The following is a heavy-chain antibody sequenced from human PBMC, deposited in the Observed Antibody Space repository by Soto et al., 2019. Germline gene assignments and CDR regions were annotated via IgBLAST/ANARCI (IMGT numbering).Heavy chain of an antibody. CDR1: GFTFDDYA. V-gene: IGHV3-9*01. CDR2: ISWNSGSI. J-gene: IGHJ4*02. Sequence: PGGSLRLSCAASGFTFDDYAMHWVRQAPGKGLEWVSGISWNSGSIGYADSVKGRFTISRDNAKNSLYLQMNSLRAEDTALYYCAKDGARGYSYGWVDYWGQGTLVTVSS. D-gene: IGHD5-18*01. CDR3: AKDGARGYSYGWVDY.